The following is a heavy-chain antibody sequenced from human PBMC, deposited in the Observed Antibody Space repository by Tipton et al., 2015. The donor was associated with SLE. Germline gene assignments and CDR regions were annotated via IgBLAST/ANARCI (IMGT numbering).Heavy chain of an antibody. CDR1: GGSISSYY. Sequence: TLSLTCTVSGGSISSYYWSWIRQPPGKGLEWIGYIYYSGSTNYNPSLKSRVTISVDTSKNQFSLKLSSVTAADTAVYYCARTEQQLNDAFDIWGQGTMVTVSS. D-gene: IGHD6-13*01. CDR2: IYYSGST. CDR3: ARTEQQLNDAFDI. V-gene: IGHV4-59*08. J-gene: IGHJ3*02.